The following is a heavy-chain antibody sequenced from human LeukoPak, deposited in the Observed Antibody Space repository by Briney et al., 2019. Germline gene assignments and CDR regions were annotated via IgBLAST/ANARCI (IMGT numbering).Heavy chain of an antibody. Sequence: ASVKVSCKASGYTFTNYHLHWVRQAPGQGLEWMGIINPSGGSTSYAQKFQDRVTMTRDTSTSTVYMELNSLRSEDTAVYYCARERVAFDYWGQGTLVTVSS. D-gene: IGHD5-12*01. J-gene: IGHJ4*02. CDR3: ARERVAFDY. V-gene: IGHV1-46*01. CDR1: GYTFTNYH. CDR2: INPSGGST.